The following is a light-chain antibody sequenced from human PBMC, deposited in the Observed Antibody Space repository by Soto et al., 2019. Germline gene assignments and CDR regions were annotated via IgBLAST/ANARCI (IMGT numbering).Light chain of an antibody. CDR2: DAS. V-gene: IGKV3-11*01. CDR3: QQRSNWPPIST. CDR1: QSVSSY. Sequence: EIVLTQSPATLSLSPGERATLSCRASQSVSSYLAWYQQKPGQAPRLLIYDASNRATGIPARFSGSGSGTDFTVTISSLGPEDFAVYSCQQRSNWPPISTFGPGTKVDIK. J-gene: IGKJ3*01.